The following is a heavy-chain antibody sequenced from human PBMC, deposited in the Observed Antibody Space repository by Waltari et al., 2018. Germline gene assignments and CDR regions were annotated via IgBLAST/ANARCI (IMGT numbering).Heavy chain of an antibody. CDR1: GGSFSGYY. J-gene: IGHJ6*02. D-gene: IGHD1-26*01. CDR3: ARVRGSYGGLYYYGMDV. V-gene: IGHV4-34*01. CDR2: INHSGST. Sequence: QVQLQQWGAGLLKPSETLSLTCAVYGGSFSGYYWSWIRQPPGKGLEWIGEINHSGSTNYNPSLKSRVTISVDTSKNQFSLKLSSVTAAVTAVYYCARVRGSYGGLYYYGMDVWGQGTTVTVSS.